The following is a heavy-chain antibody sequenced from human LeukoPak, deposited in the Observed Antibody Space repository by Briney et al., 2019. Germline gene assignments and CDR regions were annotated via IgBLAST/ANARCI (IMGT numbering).Heavy chain of an antibody. V-gene: IGHV4-39*01. J-gene: IGHJ4*02. CDR3: ARGSSFDY. CDR1: GGSISSSSYY. CDR2: IYYSGST. Sequence: SETLSLTCTVSGGSISSSSYYWGWIRQPPGKGLEWIGSIYYSGSTYYNPSLKSRVTISVDTSKNQFSLKLSSVTAADTAVYYCARGSSFDYWGQGTLVTVSS.